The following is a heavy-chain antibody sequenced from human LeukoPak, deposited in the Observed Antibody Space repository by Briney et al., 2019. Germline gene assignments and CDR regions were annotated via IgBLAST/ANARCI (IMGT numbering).Heavy chain of an antibody. D-gene: IGHD3-3*01. J-gene: IGHJ6*03. V-gene: IGHV4-34*01. CDR1: GGSFSGNY. CDR3: ARGLYDFWSGPPPYYYYMDV. Sequence: SETLSLTCAVYGGSFSGNYWSWIRQPPGKGLEWIGEINHSGSTNYNPSLKSRVTISVDTSKNQFSLKLSSVTAADTAVYYCARGLYDFWSGPPPYYYYMDVWGKGTTVTVSS. CDR2: INHSGST.